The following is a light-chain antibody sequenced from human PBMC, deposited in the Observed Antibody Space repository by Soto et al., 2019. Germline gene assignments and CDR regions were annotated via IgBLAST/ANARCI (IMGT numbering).Light chain of an antibody. Sequence: DIHMTQSPSTLSASVGDRVTITCRASESINSWLAWYQQKPGKAPKVVIYDASNLESGVPSRFSGSGSGTEFTLTISSLQPDDFATYYCQHYNSYSEAFGQGTKVDIK. CDR1: ESINSW. V-gene: IGKV1-5*01. CDR3: QHYNSYSEA. CDR2: DAS. J-gene: IGKJ1*01.